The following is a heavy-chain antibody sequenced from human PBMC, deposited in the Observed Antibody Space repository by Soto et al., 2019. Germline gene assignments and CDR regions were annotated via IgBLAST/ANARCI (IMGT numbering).Heavy chain of an antibody. J-gene: IGHJ4*02. Sequence: PGGSLRLSCVGSGFTFSNAWMNWVRQAPGKGLEWVGRIKSKYDGGTIDFAAPVKGRFTISRDDSKNTVYLQMNSLKIEDTAVYYCTTGGYYLDYWGQGTQVTVSS. CDR1: GFTFSNAW. CDR2: IKSKYDGGTI. CDR3: TTGGYYLDY. V-gene: IGHV3-15*07.